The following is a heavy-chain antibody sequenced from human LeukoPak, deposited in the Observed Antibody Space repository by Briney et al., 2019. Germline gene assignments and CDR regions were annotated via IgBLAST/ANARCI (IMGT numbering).Heavy chain of an antibody. D-gene: IGHD6-19*01. V-gene: IGHV3-53*01. Sequence: GGSLRLSCAASGFTFNNYAMWWVRQAPGKGLEWVSVIYSGGSTYYADSVKGRFTISRDNSKNTLYLQMNSLRAEDTAVYYCARERGSGWYEGYYYGMDVWGQGTTVTVSS. CDR3: ARERGSGWYEGYYYGMDV. CDR2: IYSGGST. J-gene: IGHJ6*02. CDR1: GFTFNNYA.